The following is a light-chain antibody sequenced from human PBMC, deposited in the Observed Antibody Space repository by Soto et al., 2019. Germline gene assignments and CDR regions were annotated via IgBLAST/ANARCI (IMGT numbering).Light chain of an antibody. CDR3: GSWDSSLSAYV. J-gene: IGLJ1*01. Sequence: QSVLTQPPSVSAAPGQKVTISCSGSSSNIGNNYVPWYQQLPGTAPKLLIYDDNKRPSGIPDRFSGSKSGTSATLGITGFQTGDEADYYCGSWDSSLSAYVFGTGTKVTVL. CDR2: DDN. V-gene: IGLV1-51*01. CDR1: SSNIGNNY.